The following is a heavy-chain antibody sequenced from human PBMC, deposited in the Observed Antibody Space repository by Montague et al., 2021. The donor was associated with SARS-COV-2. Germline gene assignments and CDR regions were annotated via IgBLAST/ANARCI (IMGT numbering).Heavy chain of an antibody. Sequence: SETLSLTCSVSGGSITGRTYYWGWIRQPPGKGLDWIGYIYYSGSTNYTPSLKIPVTISVDTSKNQFSLKLSSVTAADTAVYYCARDGYNAHQNYWYFDLWGRGTLVTVSS. D-gene: IGHD5-24*01. J-gene: IGHJ2*01. CDR2: IYYSGST. CDR1: GGSITGRTYY. V-gene: IGHV4-61*05. CDR3: ARDGYNAHQNYWYFDL.